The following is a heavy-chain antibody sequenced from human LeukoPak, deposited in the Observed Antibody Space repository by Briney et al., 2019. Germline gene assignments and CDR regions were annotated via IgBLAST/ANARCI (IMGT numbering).Heavy chain of an antibody. Sequence: PGGSLRLSCAASGFTFSSYWMSWVRQAPGKGLEWVANIKQDGSEKYYVDSVKGRFTISRDNAKNSLYLQMNGLRAEDTAVYYCARIEGSRDGYNPDYWGQGTLVTVSS. J-gene: IGHJ4*02. D-gene: IGHD5-24*01. CDR2: IKQDGSEK. CDR1: GFTFSSYW. CDR3: ARIEGSRDGYNPDY. V-gene: IGHV3-7*01.